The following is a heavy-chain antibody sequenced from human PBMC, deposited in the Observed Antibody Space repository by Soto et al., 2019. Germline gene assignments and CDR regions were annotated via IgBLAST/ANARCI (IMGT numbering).Heavy chain of an antibody. CDR1: GFSLSNARMG. V-gene: IGHV2-26*01. D-gene: IGHD2-2*01. J-gene: IGHJ6*02. CDR3: ARIHGQPEYYYYGMDV. CDR2: IFSNDEK. Sequence: QVTLKESGPVLVKPTETLTLTCTVSGFSLSNARMGVSWIRQPPGKTLEWLAHIFSNDEKSYSTSLKSRLTISKDTSKRQVVLTMTTMDPVDTATYYCARIHGQPEYYYYGMDVWGQGTTVTVSS.